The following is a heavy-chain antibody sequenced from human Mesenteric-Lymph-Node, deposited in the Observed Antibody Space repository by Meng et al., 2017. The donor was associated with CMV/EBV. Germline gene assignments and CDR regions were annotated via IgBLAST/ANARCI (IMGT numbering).Heavy chain of an antibody. J-gene: IGHJ4*02. Sequence: ASVKVSCKASGYLFINYDINWVRQATGQGLEWMGWMSPNSGSTGYAQKFQGRVTMTRDTSISTVYMELSSLRSEDTAVYYCARGNLRRVTTDYWGQGALVTVSS. D-gene: IGHD4-17*01. CDR1: GYLFINYD. V-gene: IGHV1-8*01. CDR2: MSPNSGST. CDR3: ARGNLRRVTTDY.